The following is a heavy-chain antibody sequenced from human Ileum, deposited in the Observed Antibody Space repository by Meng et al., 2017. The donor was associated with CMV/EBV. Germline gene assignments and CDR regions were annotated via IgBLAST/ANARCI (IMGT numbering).Heavy chain of an antibody. V-gene: IGHV3-7*01. D-gene: IGHD3-22*01. J-gene: IGHJ4*02. Sequence: GESLKISCAASGFTFSSRWMSWVRQAPGKGLEWVANKKQDGSEKYYMDSVKGPFTISKNNAKNSLYLQMNRQGAADTAVYYCARSYYDSSGHIDCWGQGILVTVSS. CDR3: ARSYYDSSGHIDC. CDR1: GFTFSSRW. CDR2: KKQDGSEK.